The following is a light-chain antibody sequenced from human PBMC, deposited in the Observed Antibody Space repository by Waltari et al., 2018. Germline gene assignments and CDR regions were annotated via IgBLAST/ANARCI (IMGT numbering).Light chain of an antibody. CDR2: GAS. CDR1: QSVRSN. V-gene: IGKV3-15*01. J-gene: IGKJ2*01. CDR3: QQYNNWPRT. Sequence: EIVMTQSPATLSVSPGERATLSCRARQSVRSNLAWYQQKPGQAPSLLFYGASTRANGVPARFIAGGSGTEFTLTISSLQSGDFAVYYCQQYNNWPRTFGQGTKLEI.